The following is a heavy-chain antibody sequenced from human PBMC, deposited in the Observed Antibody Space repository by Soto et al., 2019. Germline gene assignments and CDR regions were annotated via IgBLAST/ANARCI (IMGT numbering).Heavy chain of an antibody. CDR1: GGSISSSSYY. CDR3: ARLIEQLAGFSLPYFDY. V-gene: IGHV4-39*01. Sequence: SETLSLTCTVSGGSISSSSYYWGWIRQPPGKGLEWIGSIYYSGSTYYNPSLKSRVTISVDTSKNQFSLKLSSVTAADTAVYYCARLIEQLAGFSLPYFDYWGQGTLVTVSS. CDR2: IYYSGST. D-gene: IGHD6-6*01. J-gene: IGHJ4*02.